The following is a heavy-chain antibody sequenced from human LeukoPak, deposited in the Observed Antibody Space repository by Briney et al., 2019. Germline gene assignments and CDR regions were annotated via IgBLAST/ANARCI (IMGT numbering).Heavy chain of an antibody. V-gene: IGHV4-39*07. CDR3: ARENIVSTRDFDC. Sequence: SQTLSLTCTVSGGSIDSGDYYWTWLRQPAGTELEWFGSLFYTGNTYYSPSLRCRFPISIDMSKNQYSLKLSSVTAADTAVYYCARENIVSTRDFDCWGHGTLVTVSS. CDR1: GGSIDSGDYY. J-gene: IGHJ4*01. CDR2: LFYTGNT. D-gene: IGHD5/OR15-5a*01.